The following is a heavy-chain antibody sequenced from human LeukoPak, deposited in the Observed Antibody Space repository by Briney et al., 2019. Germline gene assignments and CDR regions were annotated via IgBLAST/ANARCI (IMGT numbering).Heavy chain of an antibody. V-gene: IGHV4-4*02. D-gene: IGHD6-19*01. CDR3: ASGRSVVAGTWFDP. CDR2: IYHSGST. Sequence: SETLSLTCAVSGGSISSSNWWSWVRPPPGTGLEWIGEIYHSGSTNYNPSLESRVTISVDQSKNQFSLKLSSVTAADTAVYYCASGRSVVAGTWFDPGGEGTLVTVSS. J-gene: IGHJ5*02. CDR1: GGSISSSNW.